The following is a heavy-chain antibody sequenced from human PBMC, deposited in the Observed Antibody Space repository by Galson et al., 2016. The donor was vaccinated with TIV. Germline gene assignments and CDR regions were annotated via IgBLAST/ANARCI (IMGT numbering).Heavy chain of an antibody. V-gene: IGHV1-46*01. CDR2: IDPSGGGT. CDR3: AREGALASDYFDI. CDR1: GYTFISYY. J-gene: IGHJ4*02. D-gene: IGHD2-2*01. Sequence: SVKVSCKASGYTFISYYMHWVRQAPGQGLEWVGVIDPSGGGTTYAQKFQGRVTMTRDTSTSTVYMELTRLTSDDTAVYYCAREGALASDYFDIWGQGTLVTVSS.